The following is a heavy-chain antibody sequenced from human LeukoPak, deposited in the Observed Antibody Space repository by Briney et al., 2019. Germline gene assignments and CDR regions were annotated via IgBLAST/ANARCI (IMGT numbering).Heavy chain of an antibody. J-gene: IGHJ4*02. D-gene: IGHD6-6*01. CDR1: GGTFSSYA. V-gene: IGHV1-69*13. CDR3: ARNAYNISSENYFDY. Sequence: GASVKVSCKASGGTFSSYAISWVRQAPGQGLEWMGGIIPIFGTANYAQKFQGRVTITADESTSTAYMELSGLRSEDTAIYYCARNAYNISSENYFDYWGQGTLVTVSP. CDR2: IIPIFGTA.